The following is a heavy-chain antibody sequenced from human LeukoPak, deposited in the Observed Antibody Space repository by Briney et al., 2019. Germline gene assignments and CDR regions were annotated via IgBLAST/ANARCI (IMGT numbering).Heavy chain of an antibody. CDR3: ARVGPGYSSSWYLRILDY. D-gene: IGHD6-13*01. J-gene: IGHJ4*02. CDR1: GGSISSGGYY. Sequence: PSETLFLTCTVSGGSISSGGYYWSWIRQHPGKGLEWIGYIYYSGSTYYNPSLKSRVTISVDTSKNQFSLKLSSVTAADTAVYYCARVGPGYSSSWYLRILDYWGQGTLVTVSS. V-gene: IGHV4-31*03. CDR2: IYYSGST.